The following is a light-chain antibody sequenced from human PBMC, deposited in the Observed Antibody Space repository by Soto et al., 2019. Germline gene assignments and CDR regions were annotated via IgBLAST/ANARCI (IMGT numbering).Light chain of an antibody. J-gene: IGKJ1*01. CDR3: QQYDSYPWT. CDR2: KAS. CDR1: QSITRW. V-gene: IGKV1-5*03. Sequence: DIQKTQSPSTLSASVGDSVTITCRASQSITRWLAWLQQKPGKAPKLLIYKASSLESGVPSRFSGTGSGTEFILTISSLQPDDVATYYCQQYDSYPWTSGQGTKVEIK.